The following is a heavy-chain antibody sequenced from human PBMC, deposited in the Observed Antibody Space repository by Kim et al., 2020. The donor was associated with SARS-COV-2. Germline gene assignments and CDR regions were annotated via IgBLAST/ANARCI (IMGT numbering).Heavy chain of an antibody. V-gene: IGHV4-34*01. CDR2: INHSGRT. J-gene: IGHJ4*02. Sequence: SETLSLTCAVYGGSFSGFYWSWIRQPPGRGLEWIGEINHSGRTNYNSSLKSRVTISVDTSKNQFSLRLTSVTAADTAVYYCARRLSNTSGPGSHCCDLWGQGTLVTVSS. D-gene: IGHD3-10*01. CDR3: ARRLSNTSGPGSHCCDL. CDR1: GGSFSGFY.